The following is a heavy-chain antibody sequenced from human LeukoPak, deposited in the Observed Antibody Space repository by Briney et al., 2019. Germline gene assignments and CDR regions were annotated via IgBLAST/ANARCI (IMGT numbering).Heavy chain of an antibody. Sequence: SVKVSCKASGGTFSSYALSWVRQAPGQGLEWMGGIIPLFGTANYAQKFQGRVTITTDESTSTAYMEPSSLRSEDTAVYYCAREASSGRSLKGNFDYWGQGTLVTVSS. D-gene: IGHD6-19*01. CDR3: AREASSGRSLKGNFDY. CDR1: GGTFSSYA. CDR2: IIPLFGTA. J-gene: IGHJ4*02. V-gene: IGHV1-69*05.